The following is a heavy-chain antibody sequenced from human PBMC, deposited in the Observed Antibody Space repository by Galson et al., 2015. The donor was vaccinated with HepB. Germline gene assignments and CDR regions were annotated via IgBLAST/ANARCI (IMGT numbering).Heavy chain of an antibody. CDR2: INAGNGNT. CDR1: GYTFTSYA. J-gene: IGHJ6*02. CDR3: ARGRPQWSYYYYYGMDV. V-gene: IGHV1-3*01. D-gene: IGHD6-19*01. Sequence: SCKASGYTFTSYAMHWVRQAPGQRLEWMGWINAGNGNTKYSQKFQGRVTITRDTSASTAYMELSSLRSEDTAVYYCARGRPQWSYYYYYGMDVWGQGTTVTVSS.